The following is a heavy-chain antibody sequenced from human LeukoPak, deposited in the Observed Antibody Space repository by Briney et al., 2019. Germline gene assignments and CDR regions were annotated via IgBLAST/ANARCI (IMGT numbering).Heavy chain of an antibody. CDR2: IYYSGST. J-gene: IGHJ4*02. CDR3: VGGFDY. Sequence: SETLALNCRVSGYSRSGYSGMWIHQRKGNGLEWIGYIYYSGSTNYNPSLKSRVTISVDTSKNQFPLKLSSVTAADTAVYYCVGGFDYWGQGTLVTVSS. V-gene: IGHV4-59*12. CDR1: GYSRSGYS.